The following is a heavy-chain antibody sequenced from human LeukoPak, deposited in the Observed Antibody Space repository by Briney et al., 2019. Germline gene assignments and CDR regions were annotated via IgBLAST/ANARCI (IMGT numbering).Heavy chain of an antibody. D-gene: IGHD2-2*01. Sequence: GGSLRLSCATSGFSFNTFWMNWVRQAPGKGLERVASINQGGTEKYYVDSVKGRFTISRDNAMNSLYLQMYGLTAEDTAVYYCARDGPPAGLYFDNWGQGTLVTVSS. V-gene: IGHV3-7*01. CDR3: ARDGPPAGLYFDN. J-gene: IGHJ4*02. CDR2: INQGGTEK. CDR1: GFSFNTFW.